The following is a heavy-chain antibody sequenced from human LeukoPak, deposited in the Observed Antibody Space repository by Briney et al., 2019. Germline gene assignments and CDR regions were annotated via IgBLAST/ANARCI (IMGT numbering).Heavy chain of an antibody. V-gene: IGHV4-4*07. CDR3: ARDSGEKTYYDFWSGYYTEY. CDR1: GGSISSYY. CDR2: IYTSGST. J-gene: IGHJ4*02. D-gene: IGHD3-3*01. Sequence: SETLSLTCTVSGGSISSYYWSWIRQPAGKGLEWIGRIYTSGSTNYNPSLKSRVAMSVDTSKNQFSLKLSSVTAADTAVYYCARDSGEKTYYDFWSGYYTEYWGQGTLVTVSS.